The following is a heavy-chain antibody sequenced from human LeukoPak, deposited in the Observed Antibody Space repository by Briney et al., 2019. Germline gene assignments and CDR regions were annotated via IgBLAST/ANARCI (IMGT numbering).Heavy chain of an antibody. V-gene: IGHV1-46*01. D-gene: IGHD6-19*01. CDR3: ARQIGGGWSFDY. CDR2: INPSGGST. CDR1: GYTFTSYY. Sequence: ASVKVSCKASGYTFTSYYMHWVRQAPGQGLEWMGIINPSGGSTSYAQKFQGRVTMTRDMSTSTVYMELSSLRSEDTAVYYCARQIGGGWSFDYWGQGILVTVSS. J-gene: IGHJ4*02.